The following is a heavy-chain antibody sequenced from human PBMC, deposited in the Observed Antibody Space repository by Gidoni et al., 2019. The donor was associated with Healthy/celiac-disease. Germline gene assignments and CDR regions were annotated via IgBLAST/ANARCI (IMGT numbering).Heavy chain of an antibody. CDR3: ARDSYSYYDSSADPPGP. Sequence: QVQLVQSGAEVKKPGASVKVSCKASGYTFTSYYMHWVRQAPGQGLEWMGIINPSGGSTSYAQKFQGRVTMTRDTSTSTVYMELSSLRSEDTAVYYCARDSYSYYDSSADPPGPWGQGTLVTVSS. D-gene: IGHD3-22*01. CDR2: INPSGGST. J-gene: IGHJ4*02. V-gene: IGHV1-46*03. CDR1: GYTFTSYY.